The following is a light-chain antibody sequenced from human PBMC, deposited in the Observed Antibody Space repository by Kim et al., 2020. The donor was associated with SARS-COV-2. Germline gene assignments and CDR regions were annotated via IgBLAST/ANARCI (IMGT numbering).Light chain of an antibody. Sequence: ALGQTVRSTCQGDSLRSYYASWYQQKPGQAPVRVIYGKNNRPSGIPGLLSGSSSGNAASLTSTGAQAEDEADYYCSSRDSSGNVWVFGGGTKLTVL. CDR3: SSRDSSGNVWV. CDR2: GKN. J-gene: IGLJ3*02. CDR1: SLRSYY. V-gene: IGLV3-19*01.